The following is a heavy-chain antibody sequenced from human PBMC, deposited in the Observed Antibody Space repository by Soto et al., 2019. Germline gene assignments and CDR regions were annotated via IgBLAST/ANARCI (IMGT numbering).Heavy chain of an antibody. D-gene: IGHD6-13*01. CDR1: GFTFDDYA. J-gene: IGHJ6*02. CDR2: ISWNSGSI. V-gene: IGHV3-9*01. CDR3: AKDSGVRSSWSQYYYGIDV. Sequence: GVSLRLSSAASGFTFDDYAMHWVRQAPGKGLEWVSGISWNSGSIGYADSVKGRFTISRDNAKNSLYLQMNSLRAEDTALYYCAKDSGVRSSWSQYYYGIDVWGQGTTVTGSS.